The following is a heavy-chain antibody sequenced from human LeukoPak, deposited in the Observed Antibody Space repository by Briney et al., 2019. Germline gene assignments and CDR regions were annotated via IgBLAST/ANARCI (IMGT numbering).Heavy chain of an antibody. CDR1: GFTFTSDA. Sequence: QSGGSLRLSCVASGFTFTSDAMNWVRQAPGKGLEWVSSTVSRGTTQYADSVKGRFTVSRDTSKNTLYLQMNSLRADDTAVYYCAKGGKWDVTPFDYWGQGTLVTVSS. CDR2: TVSRGTT. D-gene: IGHD1-26*01. V-gene: IGHV3-23*01. J-gene: IGHJ4*02. CDR3: AKGGKWDVTPFDY.